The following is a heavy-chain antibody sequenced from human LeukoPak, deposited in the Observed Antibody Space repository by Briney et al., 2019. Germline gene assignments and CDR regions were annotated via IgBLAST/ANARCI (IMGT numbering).Heavy chain of an antibody. CDR2: INHSGST. V-gene: IGHV4-34*01. J-gene: IGHJ4*02. D-gene: IGHD2-15*01. CDR3: ARQKGYCSCGSRYHHFDY. Sequence: ETLSLTCAVYGGSFSGYYWSWIRQPPGKGLEWIGEINHSGSTNYNPSLKSRVTISVDTSKNEFSLKLSSVTAADTAVYYCARQKGYCSCGSRYHHFDYWGQGTLVTVSS. CDR1: GGSFSGYY.